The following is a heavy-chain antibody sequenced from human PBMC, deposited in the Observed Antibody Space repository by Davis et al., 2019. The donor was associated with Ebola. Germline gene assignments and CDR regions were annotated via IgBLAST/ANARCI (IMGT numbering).Heavy chain of an antibody. CDR1: GGSISSSSYY. CDR2: IYYSGST. D-gene: IGHD1-26*01. Sequence: SETLSLTCTVSGGSISSSSYYWGWIRQPPGKGLEWIGSIYYSGSTYYNPSLESRVTITTDTSKNQFSLKLNSVTAADMAVYYCARGLGGSSYFDYWGQGSLVTVSS. CDR3: ARGLGGSSYFDY. J-gene: IGHJ4*02. V-gene: IGHV4-39*07.